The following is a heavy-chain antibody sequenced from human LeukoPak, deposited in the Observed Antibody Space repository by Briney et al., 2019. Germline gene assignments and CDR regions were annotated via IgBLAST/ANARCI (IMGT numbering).Heavy chain of an antibody. J-gene: IGHJ4*02. V-gene: IGHV4-61*02. CDR2: IYTSGST. CDR1: AGSISSGSYY. CDR3: ARDRGGYSGYAD. D-gene: IGHD5-12*01. Sequence: SQTLSLTCTVSAGSISSGSYYWSWIRQPAGRGLEWIGRIYTSGSTNYSPSLKSRVTISVDTSKNQCSLKLSSVTAPYTAVYYCARDRGGYSGYADWGQGTLVTVSS.